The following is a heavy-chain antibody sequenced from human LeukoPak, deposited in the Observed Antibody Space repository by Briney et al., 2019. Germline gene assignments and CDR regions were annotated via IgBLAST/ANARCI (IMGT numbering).Heavy chain of an antibody. V-gene: IGHV3-23*01. Sequence: PGRSLRLSCAASGFTFSSYAMSWVRQAPGKGLEWVSAISGSGGSTYYADSVKGRFTISRDNSKNTLYLQMNSLRAEDTAVYYCASQRGSSNFYFDYWGQGTLVTVSS. D-gene: IGHD2-2*01. CDR2: ISGSGGST. CDR1: GFTFSSYA. CDR3: ASQRGSSNFYFDY. J-gene: IGHJ4*02.